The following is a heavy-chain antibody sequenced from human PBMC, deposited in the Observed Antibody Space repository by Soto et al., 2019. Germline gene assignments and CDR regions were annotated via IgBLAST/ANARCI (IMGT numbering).Heavy chain of an antibody. CDR2: ISYDGSNK. CDR1: GFTFSSYG. V-gene: IGHV3-30*03. CDR3: ARDPLAAAVGFNYYFDY. D-gene: IGHD6-13*01. J-gene: IGHJ4*02. Sequence: PGGSLRLSCAASGFTFSSYGMHWVRQAPGKGLEWVAVISYDGSNKYYADSVKGRFTISRDNSKNTLYLQMNSLRAEDTAVYYCARDPLAAAVGFNYYFDYWGQGTLVTVSS.